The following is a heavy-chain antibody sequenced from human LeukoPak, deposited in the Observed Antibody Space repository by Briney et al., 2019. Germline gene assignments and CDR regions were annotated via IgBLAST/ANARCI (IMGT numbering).Heavy chain of an antibody. CDR2: ISSSSSTI. J-gene: IGHJ1*01. Sequence: GGSLRLSCAASGFTFSSYSMNWVRQAPGRGLEWVSYISSSSSTIHYADSVKGRFTVSRDNAKNSLWLQMNSLRAEDTAVYYCARAPTGMYSNGWQYFQYWGQGTLVTVSS. V-gene: IGHV3-48*04. D-gene: IGHD6-19*01. CDR1: GFTFSSYS. CDR3: ARAPTGMYSNGWQYFQY.